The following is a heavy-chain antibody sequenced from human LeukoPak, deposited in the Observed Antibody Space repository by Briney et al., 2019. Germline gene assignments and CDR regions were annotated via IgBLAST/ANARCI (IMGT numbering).Heavy chain of an antibody. Sequence: SETLSLTCAVYGGSFSGYYWTWIRQPPGKGLEWIGEIHYSGSATYNPSLKSRVTISVDTSKNQFSLKLSSVTAADTAVYYCARDHGDPIYYYYYGMDVWGQGTTVTVSS. V-gene: IGHV4-34*01. CDR3: ARDHGDPIYYYYYGMDV. CDR1: GGSFSGYY. D-gene: IGHD4-17*01. J-gene: IGHJ6*02. CDR2: IHYSGSA.